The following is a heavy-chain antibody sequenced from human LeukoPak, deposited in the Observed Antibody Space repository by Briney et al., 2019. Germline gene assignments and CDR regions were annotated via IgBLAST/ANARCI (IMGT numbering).Heavy chain of an antibody. Sequence: ASVKVSCKASGYTFTSYYMHWVRQAPGQGLEWMGIINPSGGSTSYAQKFQGRVTMTRDMSTSTVYMELSSLRSEDTAVYYCARDVHMITFGGMKWFDPWGQGTLVTVSS. J-gene: IGHJ5*02. V-gene: IGHV1-46*01. CDR2: INPSGGST. CDR3: ARDVHMITFGGMKWFDP. D-gene: IGHD3-16*01. CDR1: GYTFTSYY.